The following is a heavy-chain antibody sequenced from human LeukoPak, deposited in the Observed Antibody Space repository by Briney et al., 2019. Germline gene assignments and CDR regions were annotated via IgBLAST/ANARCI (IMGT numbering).Heavy chain of an antibody. Sequence: ASVKVSCKASGYTFTDYYMHWVRQAPGRGLEWMGWINPNSGGTNYAQKFQGRVTMTRDTSISTAYMEVSRLKSDDTAVYYCARRAVYYYYGMDVWGQGSTVTVSS. V-gene: IGHV1-2*02. D-gene: IGHD6-25*01. CDR1: GYTFTDYY. CDR3: ARRAVYYYYGMDV. J-gene: IGHJ6*02. CDR2: INPNSGGT.